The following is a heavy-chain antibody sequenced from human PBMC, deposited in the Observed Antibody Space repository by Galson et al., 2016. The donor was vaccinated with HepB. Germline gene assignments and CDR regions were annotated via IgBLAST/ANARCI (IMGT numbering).Heavy chain of an antibody. D-gene: IGHD6-13*01. CDR1: GGSISSYY. CDR3: ARVTRIAATGTGFDY. V-gene: IGHV4-59*01. CDR2: VYYSGST. J-gene: IGHJ4*02. Sequence: SETLSLTCTVSGGSISSYYWSWIRQPPGKGLEWIGHVYYSGSTDYNPSLKSRVSISVDTSKNQFSLKLSSVTAADTAMYYCARVTRIAATGTGFDYWGQGTLVTVSS.